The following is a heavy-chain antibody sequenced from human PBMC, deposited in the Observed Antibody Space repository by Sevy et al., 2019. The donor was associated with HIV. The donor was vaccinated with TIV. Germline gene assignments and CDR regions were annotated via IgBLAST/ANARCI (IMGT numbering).Heavy chain of an antibody. J-gene: IGHJ5*02. CDR3: ARARFLEWLARRWFDP. CDR1: GGSFSGYY. V-gene: IGHV4-34*01. Sequence: SETLSLTCAVYGGSFSGYYWSWIRQPPGKGLEWIGEINHSGSTNYNPSLKSRVTISVDTSKNQFSLKLSSVTAADTAVYYCARARFLEWLARRWFDPWGQRTLVTVSS. CDR2: INHSGST. D-gene: IGHD3-3*01.